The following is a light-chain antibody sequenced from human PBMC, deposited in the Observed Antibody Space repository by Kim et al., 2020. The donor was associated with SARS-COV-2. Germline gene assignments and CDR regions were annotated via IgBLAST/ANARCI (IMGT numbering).Light chain of an antibody. Sequence: RATINCKSSQSVLYSSNNKNYLAWYQQKPGQPPKLLIYWASTRESGVPDRFSGSGSGTDFTLTISSLQAEDVAVYYCQQYYSTPLTFGQGTKVDIK. CDR3: QQYYSTPLT. V-gene: IGKV4-1*01. CDR2: WAS. J-gene: IGKJ1*01. CDR1: QSVLYSSNNKNY.